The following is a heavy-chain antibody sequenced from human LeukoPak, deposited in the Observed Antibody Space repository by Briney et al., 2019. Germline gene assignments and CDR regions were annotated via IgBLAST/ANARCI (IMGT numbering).Heavy chain of an antibody. CDR3: APSSNYGNNWFDP. J-gene: IGHJ5*02. Sequence: PGGSLRLSCAASGFSFRSYWMHWVRQAPGKGLVWVSRINNDGSSGKSSPSYADSVKGRFTISRDNAKNTLYLQMNSLRAEDTAVYYCAPSSNYGNNWFDPWGQGTLVTVSS. CDR1: GFSFRSYW. CDR2: INNDGSSGKSSP. D-gene: IGHD4-11*01. V-gene: IGHV3-74*01.